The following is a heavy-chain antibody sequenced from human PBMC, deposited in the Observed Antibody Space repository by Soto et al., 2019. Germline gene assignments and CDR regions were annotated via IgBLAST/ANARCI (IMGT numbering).Heavy chain of an antibody. CDR3: EYYYDSSGYGPYYYGMDV. CDR2: IKSKTDGGTT. Sequence: PGGSLRLSCAASGFTFSNAWINWVRQAPGKGLERVGRIKSKTDGGTTDYAAPVKGRFTISRDDSKNTLYLQMNSLKTEDTAVYYCEYYYDSSGYGPYYYGMDVWGQGTTVTVSS. J-gene: IGHJ6*02. V-gene: IGHV3-15*07. D-gene: IGHD3-22*01. CDR1: GFTFSNAW.